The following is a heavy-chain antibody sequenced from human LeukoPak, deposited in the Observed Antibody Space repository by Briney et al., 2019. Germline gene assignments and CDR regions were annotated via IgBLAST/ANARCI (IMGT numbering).Heavy chain of an antibody. CDR1: GFTFSSSA. V-gene: IGHV3-30-3*01. J-gene: IGHJ5*02. CDR3: ARAYSSSWYAWFDP. CDR2: ISYDGSNK. Sequence: GGSLRLSCAASGFTFSSSAMHWVRQAPGKGPEWVAVISYDGSNKYYADSVKGRFTISRDNSKNTLYLQMNSLRAEDTAVYYCARAYSSSWYAWFDPWGQGTLVTVSS. D-gene: IGHD6-13*01.